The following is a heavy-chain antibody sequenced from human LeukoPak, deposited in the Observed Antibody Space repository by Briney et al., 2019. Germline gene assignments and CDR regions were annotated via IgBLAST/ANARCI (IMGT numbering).Heavy chain of an antibody. V-gene: IGHV3-11*01. J-gene: IGHJ3*02. CDR2: ISSSGSTI. CDR1: GFTFSDYY. Sequence: GGSLRLSCAASGFTFSDYYMSWIRQAPGKGLEWVSYISSSGSTIYYADSVKGRFTISRDNAKNSLYLQMNSLRAEDTAVYYCARDHLPEAAAGLRGAFDIWGQGTMVTVSS. CDR3: ARDHLPEAAAGLRGAFDI. D-gene: IGHD6-13*01.